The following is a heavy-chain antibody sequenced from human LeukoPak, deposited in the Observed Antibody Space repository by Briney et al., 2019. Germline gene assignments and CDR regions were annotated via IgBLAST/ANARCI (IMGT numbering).Heavy chain of an antibody. J-gene: IGHJ4*02. D-gene: IGHD6-13*01. V-gene: IGHV1-69*04. CDR1: GGTFSSYA. CDR2: IIPILGIA. CDR3: AREDPPSSIAAAGLFDY. Sequence: GASVKVSCKASGGTFSSYAISWVRQAPGQGLEWMGRIIPILGIANYAQKFQGRVTITADKSTSTAYMELSSLRSEDTAVYYCAREDPPSSIAAAGLFDYWGQGTLVTVSS.